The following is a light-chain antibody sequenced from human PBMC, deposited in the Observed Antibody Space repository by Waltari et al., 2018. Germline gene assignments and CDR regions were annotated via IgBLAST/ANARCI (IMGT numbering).Light chain of an antibody. CDR2: WAS. CDR3: QQYYSTPYT. CDR1: QSVLYSSNNKNY. Sequence: DIVMTQSPDSLAVSLGERATINCKSSQSVLYSSNNKNYLAWYQQKPGQPPKLLFYWASTRESGVPDRFSGSGSGTDFTLTISSLQAEDGAVYYCQQYYSTPYTFGQWTKLEIK. V-gene: IGKV4-1*01. J-gene: IGKJ2*01.